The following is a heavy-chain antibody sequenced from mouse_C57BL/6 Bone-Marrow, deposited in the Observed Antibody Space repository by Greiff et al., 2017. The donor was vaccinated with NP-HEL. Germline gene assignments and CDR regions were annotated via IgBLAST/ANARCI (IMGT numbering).Heavy chain of an antibody. J-gene: IGHJ3*01. CDR2: INPNNGGT. V-gene: IGHV1-22*01. CDR3: AMGRLRRGFAY. Sequence: VHVKQSGPELVKPGASVKMSCKASGYTFTDYNMHWVKQSHGKSLEWIGYINPNNGGTSYNQKFKGKATLTVNKSSSTAYMELRSLTSEDSAVYYCAMGRLRRGFAYWGQGTLVTVSA. CDR1: GYTFTDYN. D-gene: IGHD2-4*01.